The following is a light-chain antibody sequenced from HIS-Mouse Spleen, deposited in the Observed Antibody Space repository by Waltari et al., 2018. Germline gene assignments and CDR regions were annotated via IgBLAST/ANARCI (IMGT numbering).Light chain of an antibody. CDR1: SSDVGGYNY. J-gene: IGLJ2*01. CDR2: EVR. Sequence: QSALTQPASVSGSPGQSITISCTGTSSDVGGYNYVSWYQQHPGKAPKLLIYEVRNRASGVSNGFSGSKSGNTASLTISGLQAEDEADYYCSSYTSSSTLDVVFGGGTKLTVL. CDR3: SSYTSSSTLDVV. V-gene: IGLV2-14*01.